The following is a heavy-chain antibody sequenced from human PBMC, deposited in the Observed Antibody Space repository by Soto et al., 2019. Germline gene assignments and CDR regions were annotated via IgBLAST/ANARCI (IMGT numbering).Heavy chain of an antibody. CDR3: ARTRGSDVYFYFYGMDV. D-gene: IGHD3-10*01. CDR2: TYSSGGA. CDR1: GGSINSDVFS. V-gene: IGHV4-39*07. Sequence: PSETLSLTCSFSGGSINSDVFSWGWVRQPPGKGLEWIGSTYSSGGAYYSPSFRGRARISVDASKNQVFLKLTSVSAADTAIYYCARTRGSDVYFYFYGMDVWGQGTTVT. J-gene: IGHJ6*02.